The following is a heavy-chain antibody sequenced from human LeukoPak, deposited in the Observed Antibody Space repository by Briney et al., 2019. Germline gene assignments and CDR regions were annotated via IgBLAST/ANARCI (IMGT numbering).Heavy chain of an antibody. V-gene: IGHV3-74*01. CDR2: INSDGSST. Sequence: TGGSLRLSCAASGFTFSSYAMSWVRQAPGKGLVWVSRINSDGSSTSYADSVKGRFTISRDNAKNTLYLQMNSLRAEDTAVYYCAREEEQLAPFDYWGQGTLVTVSS. CDR1: GFTFSSYA. CDR3: AREEEQLAPFDY. J-gene: IGHJ4*02. D-gene: IGHD6-13*01.